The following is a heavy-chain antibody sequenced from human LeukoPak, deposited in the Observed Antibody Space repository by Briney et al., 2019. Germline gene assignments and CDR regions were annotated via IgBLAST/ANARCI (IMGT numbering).Heavy chain of an antibody. CDR1: GYTFTSYD. J-gene: IGHJ4*02. CDR2: MSPNSGNT. Sequence: ASVKVSCKASGYTFTSYDINWVRQATGQGLEWMGWMSPNSGNTDYAQKFQGRVTMTRNTSISTAYMELSSLRSEDTAVYYCARKGELERRRSWDYWGQGTLVTVSS. D-gene: IGHD1-1*01. V-gene: IGHV1-8*01. CDR3: ARKGELERRRSWDY.